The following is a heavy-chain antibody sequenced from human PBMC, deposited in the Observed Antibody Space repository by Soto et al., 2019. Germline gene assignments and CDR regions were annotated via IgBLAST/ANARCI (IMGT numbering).Heavy chain of an antibody. CDR3: AGDQSGAADF. Sequence: QVQLQESGPGLVEPSETLSLTCTVSGDSMSTYYWNWIRQSAEKGLEWLGRISATGTATYIPSLKSRITLSVDTSKNEFSLNLNFVTAADTAVYFCAGDQSGAADFWGQGTMVTVS. CDR1: GDSMSTYY. D-gene: IGHD2-8*02. J-gene: IGHJ3*01. CDR2: ISATGTA. V-gene: IGHV4-4*07.